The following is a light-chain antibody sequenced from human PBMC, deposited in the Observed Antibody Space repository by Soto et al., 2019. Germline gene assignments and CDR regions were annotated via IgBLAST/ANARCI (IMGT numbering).Light chain of an antibody. CDR2: EGS. CDR3: CSYAGSSTWV. CDR1: SSDVGCYNL. V-gene: IGLV2-23*01. J-gene: IGLJ3*02. Sequence: QSALTQPASVSGSTGQSITISCTGASSDVGCYNLVSWYQQHPGKAPKLMIYEGSKRPSGVSNRFSGSKSGNTASLTISGLQAEDAADYYCCSYAGSSTWVFGGGTKLTVL.